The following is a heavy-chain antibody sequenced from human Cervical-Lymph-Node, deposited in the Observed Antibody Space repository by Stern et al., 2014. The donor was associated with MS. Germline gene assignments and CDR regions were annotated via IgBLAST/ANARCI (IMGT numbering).Heavy chain of an antibody. CDR3: ARDSTKGGSNY. D-gene: IGHD1-26*01. CDR1: GFTFSSYG. J-gene: IGHJ4*02. CDR2: IWSDGSNK. V-gene: IGHV3-33*01. Sequence: MQLVESGGGVVQPGRSLRLACAASGFTFSSYGMHRVRQAPDKGLEWVAGIWSDGSNKYYADSVKGRFTISRDNSKNTLYLQMNSLRAEDTAVYYCARDSTKGGSNYWGQGTLVTVSS.